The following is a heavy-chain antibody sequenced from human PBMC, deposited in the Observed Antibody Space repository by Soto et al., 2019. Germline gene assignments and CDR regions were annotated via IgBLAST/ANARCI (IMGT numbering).Heavy chain of an antibody. CDR1: GFTFSSYG. Sequence: ESGGGVVQPGRSLRLSCAASGFTFSSYGMHWVRQAPGKGLEWVAVISYDGSNKYYADSVKGRFTISRDNSKNTLYLQMNSLRAEDTAVYYCAKDMAATVTLVDYWGQGTLVTVSS. D-gene: IGHD4-17*01. V-gene: IGHV3-30*18. J-gene: IGHJ4*02. CDR3: AKDMAATVTLVDY. CDR2: ISYDGSNK.